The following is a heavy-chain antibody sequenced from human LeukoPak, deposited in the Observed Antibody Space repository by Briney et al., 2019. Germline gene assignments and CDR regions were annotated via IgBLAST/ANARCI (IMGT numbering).Heavy chain of an antibody. CDR3: ARHGVYSSSWYNFDY. V-gene: IGHV4-59*08. CDR1: GGSISSYY. D-gene: IGHD6-13*01. J-gene: IGHJ4*02. Sequence: SETLSLTCTVSGGSISSYYWSWIRQPPGKGLEWIGYIYYSGSTNYNPSLKSRVTISVDTSKSQFSLKLSSVTAADTAVYYCARHGVYSSSWYNFDYWGQGTLVTVSS. CDR2: IYYSGST.